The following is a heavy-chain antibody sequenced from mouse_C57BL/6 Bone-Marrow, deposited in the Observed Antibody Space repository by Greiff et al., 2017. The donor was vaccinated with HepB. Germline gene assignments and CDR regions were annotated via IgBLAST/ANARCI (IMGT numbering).Heavy chain of an antibody. J-gene: IGHJ3*01. CDR3: ARFARAY. CDR1: GYTFTGYW. CDR2: IDPSDSYT. V-gene: IGHV1-50*01. Sequence: QVQLQQSGAELMKPGASVKLSCKATGYTFTGYWIEWVKQRPGHGLEWIGEIDPSDSYTNYNQKFKGKATLTVDTSSSTAYMQLSSLTSEDSAVYYCARFARAYWGQGTLVTVSA.